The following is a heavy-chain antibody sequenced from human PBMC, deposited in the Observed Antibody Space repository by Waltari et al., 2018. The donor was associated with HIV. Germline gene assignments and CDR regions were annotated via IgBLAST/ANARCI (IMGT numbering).Heavy chain of an antibody. CDR1: GDSINTYY. Sequence: QVQLQESGPGLVKPAETLSLTCTVSGDSINTYYWSWFRQPPGKGLEWIGNIYYSGSTKYNPSLTSRVRISVDTSKKQISLKVKSVTTADTAMYYCARDADGLDYWGQGTLVTVSS. CDR2: IYYSGST. J-gene: IGHJ4*02. CDR3: ARDADGLDY. V-gene: IGHV4-59*01.